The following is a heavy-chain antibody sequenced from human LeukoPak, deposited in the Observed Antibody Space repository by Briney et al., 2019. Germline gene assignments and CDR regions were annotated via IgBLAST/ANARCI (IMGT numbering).Heavy chain of an antibody. CDR3: AKDPPHLGDGYPRSYYYYYYMDV. CDR1: GFTFDDYA. CDR2: ISWNSGSI. Sequence: PGRSLRLSCAASGFTFDDYAMHWVRQAPGKGLEWVSGISWNSGSIGYADSVKGRFTISRDNAKNSLYLQMNSLRAEDTAVYYCAKDPPHLGDGYPRSYYYYYYMDVWGKGTTVTISS. J-gene: IGHJ6*03. V-gene: IGHV3-9*01. D-gene: IGHD5-24*01.